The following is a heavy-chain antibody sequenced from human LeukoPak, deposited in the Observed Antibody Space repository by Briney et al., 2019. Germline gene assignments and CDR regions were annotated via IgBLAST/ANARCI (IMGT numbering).Heavy chain of an antibody. CDR1: GGTFSSYA. Sequence: SVKVSCKASGGTFSSYAISWVRQAPGQGLEWMGGIIPIFGTANYAQKFQGRVTITADESTSTAYMELSSLRSEDTAVYYCARDPSAAVAGPIRDYGMDVWGQGTTVTVSS. D-gene: IGHD6-19*01. V-gene: IGHV1-69*13. CDR3: ARDPSAAVAGPIRDYGMDV. J-gene: IGHJ6*02. CDR2: IIPIFGTA.